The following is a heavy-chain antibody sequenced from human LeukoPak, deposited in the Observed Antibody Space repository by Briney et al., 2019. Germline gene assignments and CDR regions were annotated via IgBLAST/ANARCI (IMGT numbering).Heavy chain of an antibody. Sequence: ASVKVSCKASGYTFTGYYMNWVRQAPGQGLEWLGWISAYNGHTNYAQKVQGRVTMTTDTSTSTAYMEVRSLRSDDTAVYFCARVEGPSIFGVIDYWGQGTLVTISS. CDR2: ISAYNGHT. CDR3: ARVEGPSIFGVIDY. D-gene: IGHD3-3*01. J-gene: IGHJ4*02. V-gene: IGHV1-18*04. CDR1: GYTFTGYY.